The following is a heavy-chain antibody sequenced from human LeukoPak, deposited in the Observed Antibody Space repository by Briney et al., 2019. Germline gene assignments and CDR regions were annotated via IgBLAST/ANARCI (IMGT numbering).Heavy chain of an antibody. CDR1: GFTFSSYA. D-gene: IGHD4-23*01. CDR2: ISGSGGST. J-gene: IGHJ4*02. CDR3: AKQIYYGGNPGGGYYFDY. Sequence: QPGRSLRLSCAASGFTFSSYAMSWVRQAPGKGLEWVSAISGSGGSTYYADSVKGRFTISRDNSKNTLYLQMNSLRAEDTAVYYCAKQIYYGGNPGGGYYFDYWGQGTLVTVSS. V-gene: IGHV3-23*01.